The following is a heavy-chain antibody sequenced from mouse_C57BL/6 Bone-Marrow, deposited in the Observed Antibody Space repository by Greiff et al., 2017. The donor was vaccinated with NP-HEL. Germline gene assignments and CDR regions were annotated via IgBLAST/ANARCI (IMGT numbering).Heavy chain of an antibody. D-gene: IGHD1-1*01. V-gene: IGHV5-12*01. J-gene: IGHJ2*01. CDR3: ARQGPLTVVDY. CDR2: ISNGGGST. CDR1: GFTFSDYY. Sequence: EVQLVESGGGLVQPGGSLKLSCAASGFTFSDYYMYWVRQTPEKRLEWVAYISNGGGSTYYPDTVKGRFTISRDNAKNTLYLQMSRLKSEDTAMYYCARQGPLTVVDYWGQGTTLTVSS.